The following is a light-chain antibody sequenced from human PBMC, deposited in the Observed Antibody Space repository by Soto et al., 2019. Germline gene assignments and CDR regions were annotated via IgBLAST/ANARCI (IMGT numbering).Light chain of an antibody. V-gene: IGKV3-15*01. CDR3: QQYFEWPPMT. CDR2: GAS. J-gene: IGKJ1*01. Sequence: EVVLTQSPDTLSLPPGERATLSCRASQSISSYLAWYQQKPGQAPRLLISGASTRAAGISDRFRGSGSGTEFTLTISSLRSEDSAIYYCQQYFEWPPMTFGQGTKVEI. CDR1: QSISSY.